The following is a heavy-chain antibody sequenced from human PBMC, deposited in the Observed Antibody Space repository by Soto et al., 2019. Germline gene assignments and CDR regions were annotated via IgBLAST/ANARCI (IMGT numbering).Heavy chain of an antibody. Sequence: LRLSCTASGFMFSSYTMNWVRQAPGKGLEWVSSVSFRGDIYYADSLEGRFTISRDDAKNSLYLQMNSLRAEDTAVYYCARGCSSASCYYYWGQGTLVTVSS. V-gene: IGHV3-21*01. CDR2: VSFRGDI. D-gene: IGHD2-2*01. CDR1: GFMFSSYT. J-gene: IGHJ4*02. CDR3: ARGCSSASCYYY.